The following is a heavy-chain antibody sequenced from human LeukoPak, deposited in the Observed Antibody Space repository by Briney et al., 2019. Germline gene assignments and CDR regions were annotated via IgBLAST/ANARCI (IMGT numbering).Heavy chain of an antibody. Sequence: PGGSLRLSCAASGFTFSSYAMSWVRQAPGKGLEWVSYISNRGNNIYYADSVKGRFTISRDNAKNSLYLQMNSLRAEDTAVYYCGRYGLGYYYMDVWGKGTTVTVSS. CDR3: GRYGLGYYYMDV. CDR2: ISNRGNNI. J-gene: IGHJ6*03. CDR1: GFTFSSYA. D-gene: IGHD6-19*01. V-gene: IGHV3-48*04.